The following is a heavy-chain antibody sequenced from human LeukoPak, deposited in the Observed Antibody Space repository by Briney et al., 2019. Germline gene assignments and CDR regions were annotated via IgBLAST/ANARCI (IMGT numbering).Heavy chain of an antibody. Sequence: GRSLRLSCAVSGFSFSDSGMHWVRQAPGKGLEWVAIIWYDGSEKYYADSVKGRFTISRDNSKNTLYLQMNSLRAEDTAVYYCARGATPTNFDYWGQGTLVSVSS. V-gene: IGHV3-33*01. CDR1: GFSFSDSG. CDR3: ARGATPTNFDY. J-gene: IGHJ4*02. CDR2: IWYDGSEK. D-gene: IGHD5-12*01.